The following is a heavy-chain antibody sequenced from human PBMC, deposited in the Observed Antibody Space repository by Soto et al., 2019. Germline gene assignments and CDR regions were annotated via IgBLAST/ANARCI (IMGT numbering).Heavy chain of an antibody. Sequence: PGGSLRLSCAASGFTFRNYNMNWVRQAPGKGLEWVSSISSTNSYIYYAHSVRGRFTISRDNAKNSIFLQMNSLRAEDTALYFCARDSTIVEMAAISPFDVWGRGTMVTVSS. J-gene: IGHJ3*01. D-gene: IGHD2-15*01. CDR2: ISSTNSYI. CDR3: ARDSTIVEMAAISPFDV. V-gene: IGHV3-21*01. CDR1: GFTFRNYN.